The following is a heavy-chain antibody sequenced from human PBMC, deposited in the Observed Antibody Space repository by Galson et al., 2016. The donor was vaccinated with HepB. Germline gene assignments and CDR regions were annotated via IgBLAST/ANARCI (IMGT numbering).Heavy chain of an antibody. CDR3: ARTPRYCSTRGCDAFDI. CDR2: IDWDDGK. V-gene: IGHV2-70*11. CDR1: GFSLRTSGMC. Sequence: PALVKPTQTLTLTCTFSGFSLRTSGMCVSWIRQPPGKALEWLARIDWDDGKYYSTSLKTRLTISKDASKNQVVLTMTNMDPVDTATYYCARTPRYCSTRGCDAFDIWGQGTTVTVSS. J-gene: IGHJ3*02. D-gene: IGHD2-2*01.